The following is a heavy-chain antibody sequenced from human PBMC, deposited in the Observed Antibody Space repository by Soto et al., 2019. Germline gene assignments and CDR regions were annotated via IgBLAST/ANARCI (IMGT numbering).Heavy chain of an antibody. CDR1: GFTFKNYA. CDR2: VSFDGNKK. V-gene: IGHV3-30-3*01. Sequence: GGSLRLSCAASGFTFKNYALHWVRQAPGKGLEWVAVVSFDGNKKYYADSVRGRFTISRDNFKNTVYLQMNSLRLDDAALYFCSREDDYNDRYFYYGLDVWGQGTTVTVS. D-gene: IGHD4-4*01. CDR3: SREDDYNDRYFYYGLDV. J-gene: IGHJ6*02.